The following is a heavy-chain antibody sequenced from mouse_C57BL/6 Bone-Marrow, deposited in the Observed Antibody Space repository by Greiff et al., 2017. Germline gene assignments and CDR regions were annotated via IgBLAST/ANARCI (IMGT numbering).Heavy chain of an antibody. CDR3: ARWEFDGSSWYWYFDV. Sequence: QVQLQQSGPELVKPGASVKLSCKASGYTFTSYGINWVKQRPGQGLEWIGWIYPRDGSTKYNEEFKGKATLTVDTSSSPAYMELHSLTSEDSAVSGCARWEFDGSSWYWYFDVWGTGTTVTVSS. D-gene: IGHD1-1*01. CDR2: IYPRDGST. J-gene: IGHJ1*03. CDR1: GYTFTSYG. V-gene: IGHV1-85*01.